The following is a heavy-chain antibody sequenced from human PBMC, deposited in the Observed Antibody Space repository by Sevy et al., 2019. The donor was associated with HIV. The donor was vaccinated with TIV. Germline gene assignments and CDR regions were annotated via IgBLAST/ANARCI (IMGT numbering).Heavy chain of an antibody. D-gene: IGHD3-10*01. J-gene: IGHJ4*02. CDR2: ISDSGDST. CDR3: AKVGTMVQEAAPFDY. Sequence: GGSLRLSCAASGFTFSSYAMSWVRQAPGKGLEWVSAISDSGDSTYYADSVKGRFTISRDNSKNTLYLQMNSLRAEDTAVYYCAKVGTMVQEAAPFDYWGQGTLVTVSS. CDR1: GFTFSSYA. V-gene: IGHV3-23*01.